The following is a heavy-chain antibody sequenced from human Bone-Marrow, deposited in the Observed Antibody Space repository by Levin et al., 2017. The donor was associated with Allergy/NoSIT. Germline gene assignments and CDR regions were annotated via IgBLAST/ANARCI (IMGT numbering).Heavy chain of an antibody. J-gene: IGHJ6*02. CDR3: AKDRVVGGEWGDHFYGMDV. D-gene: IGHD3-16*01. V-gene: IGHV4-4*02. Sequence: SETLSLACAVSGVSISSSNWWSWVRQSPGKRLEWIGEIYYSGRTNYNPSLNSRVTISVDKSKNEFSLKLTSVTAADTAVYYCAKDRVVGGEWGDHFYGMDVWGQGTTVTVSS. CDR1: GVSISSSNW. CDR2: IYYSGRT.